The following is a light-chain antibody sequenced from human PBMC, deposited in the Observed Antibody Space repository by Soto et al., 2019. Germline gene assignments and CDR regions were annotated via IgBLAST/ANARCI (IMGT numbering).Light chain of an antibody. CDR1: QSLLHSNGYNY. J-gene: IGKJ3*01. V-gene: IGKV2-28*01. CDR3: MQALQTPVT. CDR2: LGS. Sequence: DIVLTQSPLSLPVTPGEPASISCRSSQSLLHSNGYNYLDWYLQKPGQSPQLLIYLGSNRASGVPDRFSGSGSGTDFTLKISRVEAEDVGVYYCMQALQTPVTFGPGTKVAIK.